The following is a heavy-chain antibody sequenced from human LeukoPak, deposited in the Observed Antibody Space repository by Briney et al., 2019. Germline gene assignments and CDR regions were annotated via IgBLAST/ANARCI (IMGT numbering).Heavy chain of an antibody. CDR1: GYIFKNYN. D-gene: IGHD3-10*01. J-gene: IGHJ4*02. CDR3: ARVRGGVRGVVWDL. V-gene: IGHV1-46*02. CDR2: INPSGGAT. Sequence: ASVKVSCKASGYIFKNYNMHWVRQAPGQGLDWMGIINPSGGATSYAQKFQGRVTLTRDTSTSTVYMELSSLKSEDTGVYYCARVRGGVRGVVWDLWGQGTLVTVSS.